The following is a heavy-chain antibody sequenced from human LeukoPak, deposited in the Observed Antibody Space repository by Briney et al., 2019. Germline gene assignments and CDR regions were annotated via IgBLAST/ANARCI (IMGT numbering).Heavy chain of an antibody. CDR1: GGSISNGGYY. CDR3: ARGGDRRGFDY. J-gene: IGHJ4*02. D-gene: IGHD1-14*01. V-gene: IGHV4-31*03. Sequence: SETLSLTCTVSGGSISNGGYYWSWIRPHPGKGLEWIGYIYVSGTTYYTPAPQSRVTISVDTSDNQFSLKLRSLTAADTAVYYCARGGDRRGFDYWGQGTLVTVSS. CDR2: IYVSGTT.